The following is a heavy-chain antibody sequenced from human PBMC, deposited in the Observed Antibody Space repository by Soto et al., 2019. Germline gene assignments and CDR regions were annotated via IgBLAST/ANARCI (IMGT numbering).Heavy chain of an antibody. J-gene: IGHJ5*02. Sequence: EVQLLDSGGGLVQPGGSLRLSCAASGFTFSSSAMSWGRQAPGKGLEWVSAVSGSGGTTYYADSVRGRFTISRDNSKNTLYLQMNSLRAENTAIYFCARCTVDTIVTSGWCHYLDPWGQGTLVTVSS. CDR3: ARCTVDTIVTSGWCHYLDP. D-gene: IGHD6-19*01. V-gene: IGHV3-23*01. CDR1: GFTFSSSA. CDR2: VSGSGGTT.